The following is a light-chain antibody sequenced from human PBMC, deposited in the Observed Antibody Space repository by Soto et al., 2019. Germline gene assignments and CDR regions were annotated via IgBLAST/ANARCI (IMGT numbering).Light chain of an antibody. CDR3: ATWDGSLKGWV. V-gene: IGLV1-44*01. CDR1: TSNIGSNA. CDR2: SNN. Sequence: QSVLTQPPSASGTPGQRVTISCSGSTSNIGSNAVDWYQQHPGTAPTVLIYSNNQRPSGVPDRLFGSRSGTSASLAITGLQAEDEADYYCATWDGSLKGWVFGGGTKLTVL. J-gene: IGLJ3*02.